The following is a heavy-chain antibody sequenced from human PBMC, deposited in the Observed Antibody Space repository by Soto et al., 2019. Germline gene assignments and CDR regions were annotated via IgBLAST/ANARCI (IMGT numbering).Heavy chain of an antibody. CDR2: INSDGSST. CDR1: GFTFSSYW. D-gene: IGHD3-10*01. V-gene: IGHV3-74*01. CDR3: ARGSRDSYPGSRIFDL. J-gene: IGHJ4*02. Sequence: GSLRLSCAASGFTFSSYWMHWVRQAPGKGLVWVSRINSDGSSTSYADSVKGRFTISRDNAKNTLYLQMNSLRAEDTAVYYCARGSRDSYPGSRIFDLRGRGTRVTVFS.